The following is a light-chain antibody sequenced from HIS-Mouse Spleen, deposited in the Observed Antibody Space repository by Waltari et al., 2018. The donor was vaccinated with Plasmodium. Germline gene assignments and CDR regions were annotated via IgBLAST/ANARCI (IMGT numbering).Light chain of an antibody. V-gene: IGLV2-23*03. Sequence: QSALTQPASVSGSPGQPIPIPCTCTSSDVGSFNLAPWYQQPPGKAPKLMIYEGSKRPSGVSNRFSGSKSGNTASLTISGLQAEDEADYYCCSYAGSSTFVVFGGGTKLTVL. J-gene: IGLJ2*01. CDR2: EGS. CDR3: CSYAGSSTFVV. CDR1: SSDVGSFNL.